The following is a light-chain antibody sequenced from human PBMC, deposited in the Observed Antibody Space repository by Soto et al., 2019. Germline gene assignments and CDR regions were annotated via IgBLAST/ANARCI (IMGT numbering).Light chain of an antibody. CDR2: SNN. CDR1: SSNIGSNT. V-gene: IGLV1-44*01. Sequence: QSVLTQPPSASGSPGQWVTISCSGSSSNIGSNTVNWYQQLPGTAPKLLIYSNNQRPSGVPDRFSGSKSGTSASLAISGLQSEDEADYYCAACEDSLNASYVFGTGTKVTVL. CDR3: AACEDSLNASYV. J-gene: IGLJ1*01.